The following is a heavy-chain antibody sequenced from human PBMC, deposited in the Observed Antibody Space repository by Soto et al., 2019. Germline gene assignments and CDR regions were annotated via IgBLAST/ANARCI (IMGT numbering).Heavy chain of an antibody. CDR1: GGTFSSYT. V-gene: IGHV1-69*02. Sequence: QVQLVQSGAEVKKPGSSVKVSCKASGGTFSSYTISWVRQAPGQGLEWMGRIIPILGIANYAQKFQGRVTITADKSTSTAYMELSSLRSEDTAVYYCARAGAVAGGYYSDYWGQGTLVTVSS. CDR3: ARAGAVAGGYYSDY. CDR2: IIPILGIA. D-gene: IGHD6-19*01. J-gene: IGHJ4*02.